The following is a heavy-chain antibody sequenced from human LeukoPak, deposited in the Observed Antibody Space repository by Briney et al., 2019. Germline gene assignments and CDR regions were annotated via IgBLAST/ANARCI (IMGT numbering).Heavy chain of an antibody. CDR1: GGSISSGGYY. D-gene: IGHD1-1*01. Sequence: KSSQTLSLTCTVSGGSISSGGYYRSWIRQHPGKGLEWIGYIYYSGSTYYNPSLKSRVTISVDTSKNQFSLKLSSVTAADTAVYYCAREMEGRTVNWFDPWGQGTLVTVSS. V-gene: IGHV4-31*03. CDR3: AREMEGRTVNWFDP. CDR2: IYYSGST. J-gene: IGHJ5*02.